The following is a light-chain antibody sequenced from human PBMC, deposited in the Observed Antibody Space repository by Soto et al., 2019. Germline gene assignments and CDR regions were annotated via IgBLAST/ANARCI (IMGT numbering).Light chain of an antibody. CDR3: QRANSFPFT. Sequence: DIQMTQSPSSVSASVGDRVTITCPASQGISSWLAWYQQKPGKAPKLLIYAASSLQSGVPSRLGGSAAGTDFTLTISSLQHEDFATYYCQRANSFPFTFGPGTKVDIK. CDR1: QGISSW. CDR2: AAS. V-gene: IGKV1-12*01. J-gene: IGKJ3*01.